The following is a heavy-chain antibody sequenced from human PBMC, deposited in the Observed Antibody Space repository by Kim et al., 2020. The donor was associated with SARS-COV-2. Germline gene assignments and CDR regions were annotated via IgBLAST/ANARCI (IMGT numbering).Heavy chain of an antibody. Sequence: SDSGIGTHYADSVKGRFPISRDNSKSTLFLQRSSLRAEDTAMYYCEASDYWGQGALVTVSS. J-gene: IGHJ4*02. CDR2: SDSGIGT. V-gene: IGHV3-23*01. CDR3: EASDY.